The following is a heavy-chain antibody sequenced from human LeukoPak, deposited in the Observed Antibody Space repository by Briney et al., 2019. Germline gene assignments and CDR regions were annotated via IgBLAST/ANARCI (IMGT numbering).Heavy chain of an antibody. D-gene: IGHD3-22*01. CDR3: ARGRFSAYYYDSSGYSQFDY. J-gene: IGHJ4*02. CDR1: GGSFSGYY. Sequence: TSSETLSLTCAVYGGSFSGYYWSWIRQPPGKGLEWIGEINHSGSTNYNPSLKSRVTISVDTSKNQFSLKLSSVTAADTAVYYCARGRFSAYYYDSSGYSQFDYWGQGTLVTVSS. CDR2: INHSGST. V-gene: IGHV4-34*01.